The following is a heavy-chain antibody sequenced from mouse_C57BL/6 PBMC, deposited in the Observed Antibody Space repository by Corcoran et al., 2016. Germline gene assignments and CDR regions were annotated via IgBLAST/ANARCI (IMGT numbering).Heavy chain of an antibody. CDR1: GYTFTTYG. D-gene: IGHD2-3*01. V-gene: IGHV9-3*01. Sequence: QIQLVQSGPELKKPGETVKISCKASGYTFTTYGMSWVKQAPGKGLKWMGWINTYSGVPTYADDFKGRFAFSLETTASTAYLQFNNLKNEETATYFCARRGLYDGYSYYFDYWGQGTTLTVSS. CDR3: ARRGLYDGYSYYFDY. CDR2: INTYSGVP. J-gene: IGHJ2*01.